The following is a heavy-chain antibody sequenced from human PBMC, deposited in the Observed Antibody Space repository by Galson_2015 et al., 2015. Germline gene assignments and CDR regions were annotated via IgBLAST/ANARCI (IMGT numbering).Heavy chain of an antibody. V-gene: IGHV1-46*04. D-gene: IGHD3-10*01. CDR3: ARELGGTYYFDY. Sequence: SVKVSCKASGYTFTNYFIQWVRQAPGQGLEWVGAVNTSGAATFYAQKLRGRVTMTRDTPTSTVYVELSSLGSEDTAVYYCARELGGTYYFDYWGLGTLSPSP. CDR2: VNTSGAAT. J-gene: IGHJ4*02. CDR1: GYTFTNYF.